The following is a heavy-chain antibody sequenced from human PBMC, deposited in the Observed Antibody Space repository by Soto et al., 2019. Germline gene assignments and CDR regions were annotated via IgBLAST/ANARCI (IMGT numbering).Heavy chain of an antibody. CDR3: ASFPYDFWSGYRTLTAQDY. V-gene: IGHV4-31*03. D-gene: IGHD3-3*01. CDR2: IYYSGST. J-gene: IGHJ4*02. CDR1: GGSISSGGYY. Sequence: PSETLSLTCTVSGGSISSGGYYWSWIRQHPGKGLEWIGYIYYSGSTYYNPSLKSRVTISVDTSKNQFSLKLSSVTAADTAVYYCASFPYDFWSGYRTLTAQDYWGQGTLVTVSS.